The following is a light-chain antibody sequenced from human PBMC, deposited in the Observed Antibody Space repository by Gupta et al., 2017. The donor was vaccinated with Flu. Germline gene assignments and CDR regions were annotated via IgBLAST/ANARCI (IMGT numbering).Light chain of an antibody. J-gene: IGKJ2*01. CDR1: QSVKSN. CDR3: QQDHNWPYT. V-gene: IGKV3-15*01. Sequence: EVVMTQSPATLSLSPGEGATLSCRASQSVKSNLAWFQQKPGQAPRLLIYAASARSTGIPARFSGGGSGTEFTLIINSLRSEDFAVYYCQQDHNWPYTFGQGTKVDFK. CDR2: AAS.